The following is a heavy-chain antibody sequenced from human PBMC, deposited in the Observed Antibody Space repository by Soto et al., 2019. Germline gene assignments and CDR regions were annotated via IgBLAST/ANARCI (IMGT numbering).Heavy chain of an antibody. CDR1: GYTFTNYG. J-gene: IGHJ5*02. Sequence: QVQLVQSGAEVKKPGASVKVSCKASGYTFTNYGISWVRQAPGQGLEWMGWISAYNGDTNYAQKVKGRVTMTTDTPASTAYMELRSLRSDDTAMYYCARDSLGTETTSWLDPWGQGTLVTVSS. CDR2: ISAYNGDT. D-gene: IGHD4-4*01. CDR3: ARDSLGTETTSWLDP. V-gene: IGHV1-18*04.